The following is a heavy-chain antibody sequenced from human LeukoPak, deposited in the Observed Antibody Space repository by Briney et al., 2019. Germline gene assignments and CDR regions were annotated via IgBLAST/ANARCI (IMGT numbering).Heavy chain of an antibody. CDR1: GFTFSSYG. CDR2: ISYDGSNK. V-gene: IGHV3-30*18. J-gene: IGHJ6*03. D-gene: IGHD3-3*01. Sequence: GGSLRLSCAASGFTFSSYGMHWVRQAPGKGLEWVAVISYDGSNKYYADSVKGRFTISRDNSKNTLYLQMNSLRAEDTAVYYCAKGTLRFSPDWYMDVWGKGTTVTVSS. CDR3: AKGTLRFSPDWYMDV.